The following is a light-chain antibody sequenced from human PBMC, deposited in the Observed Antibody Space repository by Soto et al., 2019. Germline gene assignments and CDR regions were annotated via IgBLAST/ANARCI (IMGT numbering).Light chain of an antibody. Sequence: SYELTQPPSVSVAPGKTASIPCGGDNIGSKSVHWYQQRPGQAPVLVINNEVDRPSGIPERFSGSNSGNTATLTITRVDAGDEADYSCHVWDSDSDHPVFGGGTKLTVL. CDR3: HVWDSDSDHPV. V-gene: IGLV3-21*04. J-gene: IGLJ2*01. CDR1: NIGSKS. CDR2: NEV.